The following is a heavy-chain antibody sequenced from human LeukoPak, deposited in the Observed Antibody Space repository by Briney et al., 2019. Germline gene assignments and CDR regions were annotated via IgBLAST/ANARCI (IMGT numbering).Heavy chain of an antibody. D-gene: IGHD3-3*01. CDR3: ARGPLKYYDFWSGYCNKGFDY. V-gene: IGHV3-21*01. J-gene: IGHJ4*02. Sequence: GGSLRLSCAASGFTFSSYSMNWVRQAPGKGLEWVSSISSSSSYMYYADSVKGRFTISRDNAKNSLYLQMNSLRAEDTAVYYCARGPLKYYDFWSGYCNKGFDYWGQGTLVTVSS. CDR2: ISSSSSYM. CDR1: GFTFSSYS.